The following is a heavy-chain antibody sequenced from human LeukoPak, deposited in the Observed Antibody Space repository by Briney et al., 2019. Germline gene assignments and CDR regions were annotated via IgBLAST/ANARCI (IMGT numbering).Heavy chain of an antibody. Sequence: AGSLRLSCVGSGYTFSDFEMNWVRQAPGKGLEWVAYISGSGSSIYYLDSVKGRFTISRDNAKNSLYLQMNSLRPEDTAVYYCAKSGKILGYWGRGTLVTVSS. V-gene: IGHV3-48*03. CDR1: GYTFSDFE. CDR2: ISGSGSSI. J-gene: IGHJ4*02. D-gene: IGHD2-2*03. CDR3: AKSGKILGY.